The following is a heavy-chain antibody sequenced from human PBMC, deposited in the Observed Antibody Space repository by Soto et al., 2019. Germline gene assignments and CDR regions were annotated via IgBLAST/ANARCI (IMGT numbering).Heavy chain of an antibody. V-gene: IGHV4-30-2*01. D-gene: IGHD2-2*01. CDR1: GGSISSGGYS. Sequence: NPSETLSLTCAVSGGSISSGGYSWSWIRQPPGKGLEWIGYMYHSGSTYYNPSLKSRVTISVDRSKNQFSLKLSSVTAADTTVYYCARVPDYWDQGILVTVS. CDR2: MYHSGST. CDR3: ARVPDY. J-gene: IGHJ4*02.